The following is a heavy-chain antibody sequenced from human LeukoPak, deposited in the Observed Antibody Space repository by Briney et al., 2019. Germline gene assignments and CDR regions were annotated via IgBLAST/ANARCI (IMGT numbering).Heavy chain of an antibody. V-gene: IGHV3-30*18. CDR3: AKPSLREQQLIYDMDV. CDR2: ISYDGSNK. J-gene: IGHJ6*02. D-gene: IGHD6-13*01. CDR1: GFTFSSYG. Sequence: GRSLRLSCAASGFTFSSYGMHWVRQAPGKGLEGVAVISYDGSNKYYADSVKGRFTISRDNSKNTLYLKMNSLRAEDTAVYYCAKPSLREQQLIYDMDVWGQGTTVTVSS.